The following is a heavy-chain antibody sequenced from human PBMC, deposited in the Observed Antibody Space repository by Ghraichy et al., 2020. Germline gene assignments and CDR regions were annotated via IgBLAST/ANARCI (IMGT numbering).Heavy chain of an antibody. D-gene: IGHD3-3*01. J-gene: IGHJ5*02. CDR3: ARVNYDFWSGSLRWNWFDP. CDR1: GYTFTSYG. Sequence: ASVKVSCKASGYTFTSYGISWVRQAPGQGLEWMGWISAYNGNTNYAQKLQGRVTMTTDTSTSTAYMELRSLRSDDTAVYYCARVNYDFWSGSLRWNWFDPWGQGTLVTVSS. CDR2: ISAYNGNT. V-gene: IGHV1-18*01.